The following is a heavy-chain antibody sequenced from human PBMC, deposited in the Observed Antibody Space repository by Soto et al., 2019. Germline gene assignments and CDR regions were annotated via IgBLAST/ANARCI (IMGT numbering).Heavy chain of an antibody. D-gene: IGHD2-15*01. V-gene: IGHV3-73*01. CDR1: GLSFRGSA. CDR3: TGHARAANTIHY. Sequence: GGSLRLSCVASGLSFRGSAIHWVRQASGKGLEWVAHIRTKPNSYATTYAASVKGRFTISRDDSKNMAFLQMNSLKIEDTAVYYCTGHARAANTIHYWGQGTLVTVSS. CDR2: IRTKPNSYAT. J-gene: IGHJ4*02.